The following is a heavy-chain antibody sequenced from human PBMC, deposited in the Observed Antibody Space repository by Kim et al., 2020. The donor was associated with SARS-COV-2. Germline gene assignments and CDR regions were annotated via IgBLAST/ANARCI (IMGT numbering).Heavy chain of an antibody. D-gene: IGHD3-9*01. Sequence: GGSLRLSCAASGFTFSSYAMHWVRQAPGKGLEWVAVISYDGSNKYYADSVKGRFTISRDNSKNTLYLQMNSLRAEDTAVYYCARDILKYYDILTGYHGDTDYWGQGTLVTVSS. CDR2: ISYDGSNK. V-gene: IGHV3-30*04. J-gene: IGHJ4*02. CDR3: ARDILKYYDILTGYHGDTDY. CDR1: GFTFSSYA.